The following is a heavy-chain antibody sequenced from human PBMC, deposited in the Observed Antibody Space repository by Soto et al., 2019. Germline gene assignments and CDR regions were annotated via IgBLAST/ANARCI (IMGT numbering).Heavy chain of an antibody. CDR2: ISSGASTR. J-gene: IGHJ4*02. V-gene: IGHV3-11*01. D-gene: IGHD5-12*01. CDR3: ARKVGYKVATIGAFDY. Sequence: QVQLVESGGGLVKPGGSLRLSCAASGFTFSDYYMSWIRQAPGKGLEWVSYISSGASTRHYADSVKGRFTISRDNAKNSLYLKMNSLRVEDTAVYYCARKVGYKVATIGAFDYWGQGTLVTVSS. CDR1: GFTFSDYY.